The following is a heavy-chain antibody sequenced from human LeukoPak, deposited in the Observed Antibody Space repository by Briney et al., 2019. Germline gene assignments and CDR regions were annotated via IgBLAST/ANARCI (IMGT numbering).Heavy chain of an antibody. J-gene: IGHJ6*03. D-gene: IGHD3-22*01. CDR3: ARLRDPAYYDSSGPSRMDV. V-gene: IGHV3-21*01. CDR2: ISSSSSYI. Sequence: GGSLRLSCAASGFTFSSYSMNWVRQAPGKGLEWVSSISSSSSYIYYADSVKGRFTISRDNAKNSLYLRMNSLRAEDTAVYYCARLRDPAYYDSSGPSRMDVWGKGTTVTVSS. CDR1: GFTFSSYS.